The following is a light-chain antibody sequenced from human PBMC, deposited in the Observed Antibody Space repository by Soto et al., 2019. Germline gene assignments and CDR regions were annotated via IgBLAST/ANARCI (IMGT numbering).Light chain of an antibody. V-gene: IGKV1-39*01. Sequence: DIQMTQSPSPLSASVGDRVTITCRASQSISSYLNWYQQKPGKAPKLLIYAAFSLQSGVPSRFSGSGSGTDFTLTISSLQPEDFATYYCQQSYSTPWTFGQGTKVDIK. J-gene: IGKJ1*01. CDR1: QSISSY. CDR2: AAF. CDR3: QQSYSTPWT.